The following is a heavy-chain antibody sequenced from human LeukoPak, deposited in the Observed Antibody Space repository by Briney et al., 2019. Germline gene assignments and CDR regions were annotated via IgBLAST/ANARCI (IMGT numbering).Heavy chain of an antibody. CDR1: GFIFNNYA. CDR2: ISWNSGSI. CDR3: LRDLNWSLDQ. D-gene: IGHD1-20*01. J-gene: IGHJ4*02. Sequence: GGSLRLSCAGSGFIFNNYAMHWVRQPPGKGLEWVSGISWNSGSIDYADSVKGRFTISRDNAKNSLYLQMNSLRAEDTAVYYCLRDLNWSLDQWGQGTLVTVSS. V-gene: IGHV3-9*01.